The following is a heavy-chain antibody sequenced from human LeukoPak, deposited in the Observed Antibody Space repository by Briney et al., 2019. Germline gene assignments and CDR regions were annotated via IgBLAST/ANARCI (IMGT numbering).Heavy chain of an antibody. D-gene: IGHD6-19*01. Sequence: ASVKVSCKASGYTFTGYHMHWVRQAPGQGLEWMGRINPNSGGTNYAQKFQGRVTMTRDTSISTAYMELSRLRSDDTAVYYCARASSGWYRDFDYWGQGTLVTASS. CDR3: ARASSGWYRDFDY. J-gene: IGHJ4*02. CDR1: GYTFTGYH. CDR2: INPNSGGT. V-gene: IGHV1-2*06.